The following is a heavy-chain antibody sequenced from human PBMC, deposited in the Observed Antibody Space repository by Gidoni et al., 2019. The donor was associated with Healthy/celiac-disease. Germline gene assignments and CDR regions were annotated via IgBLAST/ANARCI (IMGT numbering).Heavy chain of an antibody. J-gene: IGHJ4*02. CDR3: AKFGDPTGTSH. CDR2: ISWNSGSI. CDR1: GFTFDDYA. V-gene: IGHV3-9*01. D-gene: IGHD1-1*01. Sequence: EVQLVESGGGLVQHGRYLRLSCAASGFTFDDYAMHWDRQAPGKGLGWVSGISWNSGSIGYADSVKGRFTISRDNAKNSLYLQMNSLRAEDTALYYCAKFGDPTGTSHWGQGTLVTVSS.